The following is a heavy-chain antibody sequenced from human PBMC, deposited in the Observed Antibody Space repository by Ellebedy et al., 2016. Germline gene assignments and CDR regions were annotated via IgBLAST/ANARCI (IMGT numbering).Heavy chain of an antibody. CDR3: ARFSFDTTGFFFGGNDAFDI. D-gene: IGHD3-22*01. Sequence: GGSLRLSXVASGFTFSDYYMSWIRQAPGKGLECISYMSTSGTTIYNADSVKGRFTISRDNAKNSVYLQMNNLRAEDTAMYYCARFSFDTTGFFFGGNDAFDIWGQGTMVTVSP. CDR2: MSTSGTTI. V-gene: IGHV3-11*01. J-gene: IGHJ3*02. CDR1: GFTFSDYY.